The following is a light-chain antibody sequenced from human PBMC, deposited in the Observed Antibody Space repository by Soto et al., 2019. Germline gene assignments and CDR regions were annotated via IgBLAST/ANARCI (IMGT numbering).Light chain of an antibody. V-gene: IGLV2-14*01. Sequence: QSALTQPASVSGSPGQSITISCTGTSSDVGGYNYVAWYQQHPGKVPRLMIYEVSNRPSGVSNRFSGSKSGSTAPLTISGLQAEDEADYYCISYTSSSTSYVFGTGTKVT. CDR3: ISYTSSSTSYV. CDR1: SSDVGGYNY. J-gene: IGLJ1*01. CDR2: EVS.